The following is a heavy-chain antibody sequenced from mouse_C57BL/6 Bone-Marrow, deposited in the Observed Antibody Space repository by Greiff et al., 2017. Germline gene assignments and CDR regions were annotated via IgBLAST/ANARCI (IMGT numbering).Heavy chain of an antibody. CDR3: LFMEY. CDR1: GYTFPDYY. J-gene: IGHJ4*01. V-gene: IGHV1-76*01. D-gene: IGHD6-5*01. Sequence: VKLMESGAELVRPGASVKLSCKASGYTFPDYYINWVKQRPGQGLEWIARIYPGSGNTYYNEKFKGKATLTAEKSSSTAYMQLSSLTSEDSAVYFCLFMEYWGQGTSVTVSS. CDR2: IYPGSGNT.